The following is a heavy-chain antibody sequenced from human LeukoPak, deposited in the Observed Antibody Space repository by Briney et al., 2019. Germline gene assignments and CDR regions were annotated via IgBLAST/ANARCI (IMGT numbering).Heavy chain of an antibody. V-gene: IGHV3-21*01. CDR1: GFTFSSYS. Sequence: GGSPRLSCAASGFTFSSYSMNWVRQAPGKGLEWVSSISSSSSYIYYADSVKGRFTISRDNAKNSLYLQMNSLRAEDTAVYYCARAGNREGSYGAFDIWGQGTMVAVSS. D-gene: IGHD1-26*01. CDR2: ISSSSSYI. J-gene: IGHJ3*02. CDR3: ARAGNREGSYGAFDI.